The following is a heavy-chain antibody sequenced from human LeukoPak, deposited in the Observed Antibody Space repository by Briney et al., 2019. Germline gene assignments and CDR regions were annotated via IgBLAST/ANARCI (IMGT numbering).Heavy chain of an antibody. Sequence: SETLSLTCTVSGGSISSYYWSWIRQPPGKGLEWIGYIYYSGSTNYNPSLKSRVTISVDTSKNQFSLKLSSVTAADTAVYYCARSASLKWLSSYYYYMDVWGKGTTVTVSS. D-gene: IGHD3-3*01. CDR3: ARSASLKWLSSYYYYMDV. J-gene: IGHJ6*03. CDR2: IYYSGST. CDR1: GGSISSYY. V-gene: IGHV4-59*01.